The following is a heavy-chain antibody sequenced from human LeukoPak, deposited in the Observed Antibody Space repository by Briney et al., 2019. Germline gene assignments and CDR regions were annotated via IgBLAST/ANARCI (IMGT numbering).Heavy chain of an antibody. Sequence: PGGSLRLSCAASGFTVSSNYMSWVRQAPGKGLEWVSVIYSSGSTYYADSVKGRFTISRDNSKNTLYLQMNSLRAEDTAVYYCARDPHVRGSSWYNWFDPWGQGTLVTVSS. CDR1: GFTVSSNY. CDR2: IYSSGST. V-gene: IGHV3-66*01. J-gene: IGHJ5*02. CDR3: ARDPHVRGSSWYNWFDP. D-gene: IGHD6-13*01.